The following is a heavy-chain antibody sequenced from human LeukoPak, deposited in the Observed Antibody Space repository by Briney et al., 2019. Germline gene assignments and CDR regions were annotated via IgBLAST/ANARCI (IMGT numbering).Heavy chain of an antibody. J-gene: IGHJ4*02. V-gene: IGHV4-4*07. CDR1: GGSISGSY. Sequence: SETLSLTCTVSGGSISGSYWSWIRQPAGKGLEWIGHIFTSGSTNYNPSLKSRVTISVDTSKNQFSLKLSSVTAADTAVYYCARDTSRTAYFDYWGQGTLVTVSS. CDR3: ARDTSRTAYFDY. D-gene: IGHD1-1*01. CDR2: IFTSGST.